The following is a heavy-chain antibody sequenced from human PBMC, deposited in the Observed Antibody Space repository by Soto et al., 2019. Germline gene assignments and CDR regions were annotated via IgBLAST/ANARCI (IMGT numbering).Heavy chain of an antibody. CDR1: GGSFSGYY. CDR3: ARDYRRVYGYSKGSY. Sequence: SETLSLTCAVYGGSFSGYYWSWIRQPPGKGLEWIGEINHSGSTNYNPSLKSRVTISVDTSKNQFSLKLSSVTAADTAVYYCARDYRRVYGYSKGSYWGQGTLVTVSS. V-gene: IGHV4-34*01. CDR2: INHSGST. J-gene: IGHJ4*02. D-gene: IGHD5-18*01.